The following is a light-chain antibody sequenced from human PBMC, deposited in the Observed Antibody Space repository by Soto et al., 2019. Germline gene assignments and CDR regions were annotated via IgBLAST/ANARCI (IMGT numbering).Light chain of an antibody. V-gene: IGLV2-23*03. CDR3: CSYAGSSTFV. J-gene: IGLJ1*01. CDR1: SSDVGSYKF. CDR2: EGT. Sequence: QSVLTQPASVSGSPGQAITISCTGTSSDVGSYKFVSWYQHHPGKAPKLIIYEGTKRPSGLSNRFSASKSGNTASLTISGLQTEDEADYYCCSYAGSSTFVFGTGTKVTVL.